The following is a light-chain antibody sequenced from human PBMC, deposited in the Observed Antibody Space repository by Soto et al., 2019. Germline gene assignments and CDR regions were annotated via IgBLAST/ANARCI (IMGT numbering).Light chain of an antibody. CDR2: EGS. V-gene: IGLV2-23*01. CDR3: CSYAGSSTLDYV. J-gene: IGLJ1*01. Sequence: QSALTQPASVSGSPGQSITISCTGTSSDVGSYNLVSWYQQHPGKAPKLMIYEGSKRPSGVSNRFYGSKSGNAASLPISGLQAEDEADYYCCSYAGSSTLDYVFGTGTELTVL. CDR1: SSDVGSYNL.